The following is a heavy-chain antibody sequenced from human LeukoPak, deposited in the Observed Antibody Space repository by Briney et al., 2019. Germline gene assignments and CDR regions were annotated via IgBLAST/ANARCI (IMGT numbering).Heavy chain of an antibody. CDR1: GYTFTGYY. Sequence: GASVKVSCKASGYTFTGYYMHWVRQAPGQGLEWMEWINPNSGGTNYAQKFQGRVTMTRDTSISTAYMELSRLRSDDTAVYYCARGRQLLWFGEHDAFDIWGQGTMVTVSS. CDR3: ARGRQLLWFGEHDAFDI. CDR2: INPNSGGT. V-gene: IGHV1-2*02. D-gene: IGHD3-10*01. J-gene: IGHJ3*02.